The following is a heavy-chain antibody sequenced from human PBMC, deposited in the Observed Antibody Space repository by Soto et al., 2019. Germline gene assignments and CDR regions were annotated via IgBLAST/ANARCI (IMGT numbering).Heavy chain of an antibody. CDR1: GGSFSGYY. J-gene: IGHJ4*02. V-gene: IGHV4-34*01. CDR3: ARRFMVRGVIPPFWGFDY. Sequence: QVQLQQWGAGLLKPSETLSLTCAVYGGSFSGYYWSWIRQPPRKGLEWRGEINHCGSTNYNPSLKSRVAISVDTSKNQFSLKLSSVTAVDTAVYYCARRFMVRGVIPPFWGFDYWGQGTLVTVSS. D-gene: IGHD3-10*01. CDR2: INHCGST.